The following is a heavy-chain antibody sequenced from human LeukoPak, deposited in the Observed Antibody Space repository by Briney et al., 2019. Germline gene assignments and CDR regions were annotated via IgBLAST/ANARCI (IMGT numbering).Heavy chain of an antibody. CDR1: GFTVSSNY. CDR2: IYSGGST. J-gene: IGHJ3*02. V-gene: IGHV3-66*01. CDR3: AILDTTVTPSTAFDI. D-gene: IGHD4-17*01. Sequence: GGSLRLSCAASGFTVSSNYMSWVRQAPGKGLEWVSVIYSGGSTYYADSEKGRFTISRDNSKNTLYLQMNSLRAEDTAVYYCAILDTTVTPSTAFDIWGQGTMVTVSS.